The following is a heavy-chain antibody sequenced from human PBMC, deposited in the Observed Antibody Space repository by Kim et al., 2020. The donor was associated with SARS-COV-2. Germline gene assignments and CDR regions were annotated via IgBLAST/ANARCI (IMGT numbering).Heavy chain of an antibody. V-gene: IGHV4-39*01. CDR2: VHDSGSP. Sequence: SETLSLICSVSGGSMHTSGYYWGWIRQSPGKGLEWIGSVHDSGSPYYNPSLKSRLTISADTSRGQFSLNLHSVSAADTAIYYCARRNSDWNDAFDVWGQGTMVTVSS. CDR3: ARRNSDWNDAFDV. J-gene: IGHJ3*01. CDR1: GGSMHTSGYY. D-gene: IGHD1-1*01.